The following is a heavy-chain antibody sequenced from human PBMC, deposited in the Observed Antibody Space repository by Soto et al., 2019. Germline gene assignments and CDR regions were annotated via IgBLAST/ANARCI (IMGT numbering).Heavy chain of an antibody. CDR2: ISAYNGNT. CDR3: ARDKANYGDDLTLDY. V-gene: IGHV1-18*01. CDR1: GYTFTSYG. Sequence: ASVKVSCKASGYTFTSYGISWVRQAPGQGLEWMGWISAYNGNTNYAQKLQGRVTMTTDTSTSTAYMELRSLRSDDTAVYYCARDKANYGDDLTLDYWGQGTLVNVSS. J-gene: IGHJ4*02. D-gene: IGHD4-17*01.